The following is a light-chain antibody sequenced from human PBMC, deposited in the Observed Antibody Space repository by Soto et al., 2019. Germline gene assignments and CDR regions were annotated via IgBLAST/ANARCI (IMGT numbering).Light chain of an antibody. CDR2: DVN. Sequence: QSALTQPASVSGSPGQGVAISCTGTSTDIGRYNFVSWYQQHPGRAPKLMIYDVNHRPSGVSHRFSGSKSGNTASLTISGLQDEDESHYYCSSYRGPNTVVFGGGTKLTVL. V-gene: IGLV2-14*03. CDR3: SSYRGPNTVV. J-gene: IGLJ3*02. CDR1: STDIGRYNF.